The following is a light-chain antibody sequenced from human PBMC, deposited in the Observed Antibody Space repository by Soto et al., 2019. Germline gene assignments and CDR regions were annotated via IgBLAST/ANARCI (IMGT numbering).Light chain of an antibody. CDR2: GAS. CDR1: QDISTY. Sequence: DLQMTQSPSSLSASVGDRVTITCQASQDISTYLNWYQQKPGKAPDLLIYGASNLKTGVPSRFSGSGSGTDFTFTISGLQPEDVATYYCQQHLHLLTFGGGTKVDI. V-gene: IGKV1-33*01. CDR3: QQHLHLLT. J-gene: IGKJ4*01.